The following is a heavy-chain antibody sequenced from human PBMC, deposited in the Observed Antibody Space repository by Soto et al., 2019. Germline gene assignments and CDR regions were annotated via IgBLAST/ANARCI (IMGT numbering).Heavy chain of an antibody. CDR2: MGYNGFT. Sequence: QVQLQESGPGLVKPSETLSLTCTISGGPMNNYYCSWFRQPRGQGLEWIGYMGYNGFTRYNPSLRSRVAISLDTATNQFALNLRSVTAADTALYYCARQGFGELHGLVDVWGQGITVTVSS. V-gene: IGHV4-59*08. CDR1: GGPMNNYY. J-gene: IGHJ6*02. D-gene: IGHD3-10*01. CDR3: ARQGFGELHGLVDV.